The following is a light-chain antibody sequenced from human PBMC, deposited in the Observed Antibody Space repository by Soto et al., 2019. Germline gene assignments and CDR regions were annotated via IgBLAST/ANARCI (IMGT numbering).Light chain of an antibody. CDR1: QSISSY. V-gene: IGKV1-39*01. CDR2: AAS. J-gene: IGKJ2*01. CDR3: QQSYSTPRYT. Sequence: DTQMTQSPSTLSASVGDRVTITCRASQSISSYLNWYQQKPGKAPKLLIYAASSLQSGVPSRFSGSGSGTDFTLTISSLQPEDFATYYCQQSYSTPRYTFGQGTKVDIK.